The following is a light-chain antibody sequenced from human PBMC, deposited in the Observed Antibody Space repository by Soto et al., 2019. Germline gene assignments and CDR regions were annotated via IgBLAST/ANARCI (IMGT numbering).Light chain of an antibody. CDR2: GAS. J-gene: IGKJ1*01. V-gene: IGKV3-20*01. CDR3: QQYCTSPST. Sequence: EIVLTQSPGTLSLSPGERATPSCRASQSVSSSYLAWYQQKPGQAPRLLISGASSRATGIPDRFSGSGSGTDFTLIISRLEPDAFPLYYYQQYCTSPSTFGQGTKVEVK. CDR1: QSVSSSY.